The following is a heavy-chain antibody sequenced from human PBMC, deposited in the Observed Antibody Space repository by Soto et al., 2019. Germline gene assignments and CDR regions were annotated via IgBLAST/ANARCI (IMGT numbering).Heavy chain of an antibody. CDR2: IYYSGST. Sequence: SETLSLTCTVSGGSISSYYWSWIRQPPGKGLEWIGYIYYSGSTNYNPSLKSRVTISVDTSKNQFSLKLSSVTAADTAVYYCAREDFRRRHYYDSSGSYFDYWGHGTLVTVSS. CDR1: GGSISSYY. CDR3: AREDFRRRHYYDSSGSYFDY. J-gene: IGHJ4*01. V-gene: IGHV4-59*01. D-gene: IGHD3-22*01.